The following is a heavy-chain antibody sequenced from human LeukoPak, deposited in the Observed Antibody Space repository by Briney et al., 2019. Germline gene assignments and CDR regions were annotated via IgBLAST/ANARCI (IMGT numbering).Heavy chain of an antibody. Sequence: ASVKVSCKASGYTFTGYYMHWVRQAPGQGLEWMGWINPNSGGTNYAQKFQGRVTMTRDTSTSTVYMELSSLRSEDTAVYYCASELLVTYIASAEYFQHWGQGTLVTVSS. J-gene: IGHJ1*01. CDR3: ASELLVTYIASAEYFQH. CDR2: INPNSGGT. D-gene: IGHD3-9*01. V-gene: IGHV1-2*02. CDR1: GYTFTGYY.